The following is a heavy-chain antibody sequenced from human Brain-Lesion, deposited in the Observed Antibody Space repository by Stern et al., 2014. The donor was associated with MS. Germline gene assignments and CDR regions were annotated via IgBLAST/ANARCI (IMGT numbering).Heavy chain of an antibody. Sequence: QVQLVQSGPGLVKPSQTLSLTCTVSGGSISSGNYYWSWIRQPAGEGLEWIGRIYSSGSTPYNPPLKSPVNISADTATNKFSLRLSSVTAADTAVYYCARGNYDVLTDNGGHGFDIWGQGTMVTVSS. CDR1: GGSISSGNYY. CDR3: ARGNYDVLTDNGGHGFDI. D-gene: IGHD3-9*01. J-gene: IGHJ3*02. V-gene: IGHV4-61*02. CDR2: IYSSGST.